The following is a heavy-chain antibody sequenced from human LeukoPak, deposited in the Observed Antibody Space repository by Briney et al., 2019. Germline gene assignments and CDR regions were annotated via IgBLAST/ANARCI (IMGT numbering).Heavy chain of an antibody. CDR1: GYSFTSHW. Sequence: GESLKISCKGSGYSFTSHWIGWVRQTPGKGLEWMGIIYPGDSDTRYSPSFQGQVTISADKSISTAYLQWNSLKASDTAMYYCARQMSNSVYDAWGQGTLVTVSS. CDR2: IYPGDSDT. CDR3: ARQMSNSVYDA. D-gene: IGHD5/OR15-5a*01. V-gene: IGHV5-51*01. J-gene: IGHJ4*02.